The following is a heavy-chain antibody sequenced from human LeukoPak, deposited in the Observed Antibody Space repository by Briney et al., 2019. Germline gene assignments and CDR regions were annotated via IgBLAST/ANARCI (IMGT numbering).Heavy chain of an antibody. CDR1: GGTFSSYA. CDR3: ARWDYDSSGSGGFDP. Sequence: GASVKVSCKASGGTFSSYAISWVRQAPGQGLEWMGGIIPIFGTANYAQKFQGRVTMTRDTSTSTVYMELSSLRSEDTAVYYCARWDYDSSGSGGFDPWGQGTLVTVSS. CDR2: IIPIFGTA. V-gene: IGHV1-69*05. D-gene: IGHD3-22*01. J-gene: IGHJ5*02.